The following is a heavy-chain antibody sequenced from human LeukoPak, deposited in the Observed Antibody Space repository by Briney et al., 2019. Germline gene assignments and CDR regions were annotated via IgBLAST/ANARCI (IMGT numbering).Heavy chain of an antibody. CDR2: IYPRDGST. CDR3: ARDQEGFDY. J-gene: IGHJ4*02. V-gene: IGHV1-46*01. Sequence: GASVKVSCKASVYTFTSNYIHWVRQARGQGLEWMGMIYPRDGSTSYAQKFQGRVTVTRDTSTSTVHMELSGLRSEDTAVYYCARDQEGFDYWGQGTLVTVSS. CDR1: VYTFTSNY.